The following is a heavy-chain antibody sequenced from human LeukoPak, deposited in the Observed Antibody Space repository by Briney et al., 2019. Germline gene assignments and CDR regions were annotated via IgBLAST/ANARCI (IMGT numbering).Heavy chain of an antibody. CDR3: ARVSVARDVDY. CDR2: ITPLFGTA. Sequence: ASVKVSCKASGGTFSKYTISWVRQRPGQGLEWMGGITPLFGTANYAQKFQGRVTITADESASTAYMELSSLRSEDTAVYYCARVSVARDVDYWGQGTLVTVSS. J-gene: IGHJ4*02. V-gene: IGHV1-69*13. D-gene: IGHD5-12*01. CDR1: GGTFSKYT.